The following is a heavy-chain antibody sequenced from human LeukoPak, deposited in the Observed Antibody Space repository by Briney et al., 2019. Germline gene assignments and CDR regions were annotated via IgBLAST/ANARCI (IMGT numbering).Heavy chain of an antibody. J-gene: IGHJ4*02. D-gene: IGHD6-13*01. Sequence: SETLSLTCTVSGGSISSYYWSWIRQPPGKGLEWIGYIYYSGSTNYNPSLKSRVTISVDTSKNQFSLKLSSVTAADTAVYYCARGDLIAALDYWGQGTLVTVSS. V-gene: IGHV4-59*01. CDR2: IYYSGST. CDR3: ARGDLIAALDY. CDR1: GGSISSYY.